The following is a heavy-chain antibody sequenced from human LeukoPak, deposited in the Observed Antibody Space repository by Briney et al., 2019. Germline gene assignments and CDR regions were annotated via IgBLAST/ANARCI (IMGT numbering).Heavy chain of an antibody. D-gene: IGHD6-19*01. Sequence: SEILSLTCAVYGGSFSGYYWSWIRQPPGKGLEWIGEINHSGSTNYNPSLKSRVTISVDTSKNQFSLKLSSVTAADTAVYYCARGSIAVAGTQVYWFDPWGQGTLVTVSS. CDR3: ARGSIAVAGTQVYWFDP. J-gene: IGHJ5*02. V-gene: IGHV4-34*01. CDR2: INHSGST. CDR1: GGSFSGYY.